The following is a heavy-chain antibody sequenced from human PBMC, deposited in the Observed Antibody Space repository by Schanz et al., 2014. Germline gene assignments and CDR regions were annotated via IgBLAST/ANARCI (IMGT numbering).Heavy chain of an antibody. Sequence: QVQLQESGPGLVKPSQTLSLTCAVSGGSISSGGYTWSWIGQPPGKGLEWIGYIYYSGSPYYNQPIKRRVTISVDTPKTQFPLMLGSVTAADTAVYYCARAAGPVDYWGQGTLVTVSS. CDR3: ARAAGPVDY. J-gene: IGHJ4*02. CDR2: IYYSGSP. D-gene: IGHD6-13*01. CDR1: GGSISSGGYT. V-gene: IGHV4-30-4*07.